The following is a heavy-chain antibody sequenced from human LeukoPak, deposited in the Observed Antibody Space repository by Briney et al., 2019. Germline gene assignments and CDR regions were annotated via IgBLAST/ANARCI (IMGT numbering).Heavy chain of an antibody. CDR3: ARESEEYCSSTSCRAFDY. D-gene: IGHD2-2*01. V-gene: IGHV1-69*04. Sequence: ASVKVSCKASGGTFSSYTISWVRQAPGQGLEWVGRIIPILGIANYAQKFQGRVTITADKSTSTAYMELSSLRSEDTAVYYCARESEEYCSSTSCRAFDYWGQGTLVTVSS. CDR2: IIPILGIA. CDR1: GGTFSSYT. J-gene: IGHJ4*02.